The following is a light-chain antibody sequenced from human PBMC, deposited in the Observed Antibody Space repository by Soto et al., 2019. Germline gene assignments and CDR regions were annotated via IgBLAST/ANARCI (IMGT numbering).Light chain of an antibody. CDR1: QSVRNSY. V-gene: IGKV3-20*01. J-gene: IGKJ2*01. CDR3: QQYGSSPYT. Sequence: EILLTQSPGTLSLSPGERATLSCRASQSVRNSYLAWYQQKPGQAPRLLIYGASGRATGIPDRFSGSGSGTDFTINISRLETEDFAVYYYQQYGSSPYTFGQGTKLEI. CDR2: GAS.